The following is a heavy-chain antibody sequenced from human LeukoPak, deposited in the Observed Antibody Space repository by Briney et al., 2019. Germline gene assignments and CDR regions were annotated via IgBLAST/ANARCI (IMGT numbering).Heavy chain of an antibody. J-gene: IGHJ3*02. CDR3: GKNRYSGSLSPFDI. D-gene: IGHD1-26*01. CDR2: ISGGGGNT. V-gene: IGHV3-23*01. CDR1: KFAFSSYA. Sequence: GGSLRLSCAASKFAFSSYAMSWVSQAPGKGLEWVSAISGGGGNTYYADSVKGRFTISRDNSKNTLYLQMNSLRAEDTAVYYCGKNRYSGSLSPFDIWGQGTMVTVSS.